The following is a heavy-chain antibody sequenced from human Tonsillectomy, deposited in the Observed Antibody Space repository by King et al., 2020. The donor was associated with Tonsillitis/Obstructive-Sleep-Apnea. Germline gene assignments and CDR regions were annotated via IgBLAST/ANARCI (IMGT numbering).Heavy chain of an antibody. CDR3: AHGTTVFDY. CDR2: IYWDDDK. V-gene: IGHV2-5*02. Sequence: ITLKESGPTLVKPTQTLTLTCTFSGFSLSTSGVGVGWIRQPPGKALEWLALIYWDDDKLYSPSLKSRLSITKDTSKNQVVLTMTNVDPVDTATYYCAHGTTVFDYWGQGALVTVSS. J-gene: IGHJ4*02. CDR1: GFSLSTSGVG. D-gene: IGHD4-11*01.